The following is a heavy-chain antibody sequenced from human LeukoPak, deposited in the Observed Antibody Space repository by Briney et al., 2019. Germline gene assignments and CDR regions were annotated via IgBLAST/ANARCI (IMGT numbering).Heavy chain of an antibody. V-gene: IGHV3-11*01. D-gene: IGHD6-19*01. Sequence: GGSLRLSCTVSGFTVSTNSMSWVRQAPGKGLEWVSYISSSGSTIYYADSVKGRFTISRDNAKNSLYLQMNSLRAEDTAVYYCARDLTVAGKLFDYWGQGTLVTVSS. J-gene: IGHJ4*02. CDR2: ISSSGSTI. CDR1: GFTVSTNS. CDR3: ARDLTVAGKLFDY.